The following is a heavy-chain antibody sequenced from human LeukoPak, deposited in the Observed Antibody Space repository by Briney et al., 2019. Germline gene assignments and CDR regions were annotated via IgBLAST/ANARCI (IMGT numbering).Heavy chain of an antibody. CDR2: INPNSGGT. D-gene: IGHD2-2*01. V-gene: IGHV1-2*02. CDR1: GYTFTGYY. J-gene: IGHJ4*02. Sequence: ASVKVSCKASGYTFTGYYMHWVRQAPGQGLEWMGWINPNSGGTNYAQKFQGRATMTKDTSISTAYMELSRLRSDDTAVYYCARAQRIGYCSSTSCYAHGRAFGYWGQGTLVTVSS. CDR3: ARAQRIGYCSSTSCYAHGRAFGY.